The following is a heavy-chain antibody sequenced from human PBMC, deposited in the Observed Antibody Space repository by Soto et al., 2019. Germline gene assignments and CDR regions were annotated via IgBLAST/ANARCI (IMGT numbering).Heavy chain of an antibody. CDR2: IYYSGST. CDR3: TRGPSGDKVDY. D-gene: IGHD7-27*01. J-gene: IGHJ4*02. V-gene: IGHV4-59*08. Sequence: SETLSLTCTVSGGSISSYYWGWVRQPPGKGLEWIGYIYYSGSTYNNPSLNSRVTISVDTSKNQFSLKLSSVSAADTAVYYCTRGPSGDKVDYWGQGTLVTVSS. CDR1: GGSISSYY.